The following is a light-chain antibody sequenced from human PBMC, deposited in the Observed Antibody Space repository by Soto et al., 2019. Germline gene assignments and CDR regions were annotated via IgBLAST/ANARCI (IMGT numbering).Light chain of an antibody. CDR3: QQWGT. Sequence: EIVMTQSPATLSVSPRERATLSCRASQSVSSNLAWYQQKPGQAPRLLIYGASTRATGIPARFSGSGSGTEFTLTISSLQSEDFAVYYCQQWGTFGQGTKVEIK. CDR2: GAS. J-gene: IGKJ1*01. V-gene: IGKV3-15*01. CDR1: QSVSSN.